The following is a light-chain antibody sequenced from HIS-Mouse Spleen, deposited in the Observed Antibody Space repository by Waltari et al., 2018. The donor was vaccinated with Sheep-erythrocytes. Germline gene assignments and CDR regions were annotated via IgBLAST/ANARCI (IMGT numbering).Light chain of an antibody. CDR3: CSYAGSYNHV. CDR2: EVS. CDR1: SSDAGGYNH. Sequence: QSALTQPPSASGSPGQSVTIPCTGTSSDAGGYNHVPWYQQHPGKAPKLMIYEVSKRPSGVPDRFSGSKSGNTASLTISGLQAEDEADYYCCSYAGSYNHVFATGTKVTVL. V-gene: IGLV2-8*01. J-gene: IGLJ1*01.